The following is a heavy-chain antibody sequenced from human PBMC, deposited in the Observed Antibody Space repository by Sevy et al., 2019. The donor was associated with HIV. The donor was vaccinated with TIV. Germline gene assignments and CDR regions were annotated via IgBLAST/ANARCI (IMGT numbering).Heavy chain of an antibody. D-gene: IGHD3-9*01. J-gene: IGHJ6*02. CDR3: AKGTSYGILTGYLGYGMDV. V-gene: IGHV3-23*01. CDR1: GFTFSSYA. CDR2: ISGSGGST. Sequence: GGSLRLSCAASGFTFSSYAMSWVRQAPGKGLEWVSAISGSGGSTYYADSVKGRFTISRDNSKNTLYLQMNSLRAEDTTVYYCAKGTSYGILTGYLGYGMDVWGQGTTVTVSS.